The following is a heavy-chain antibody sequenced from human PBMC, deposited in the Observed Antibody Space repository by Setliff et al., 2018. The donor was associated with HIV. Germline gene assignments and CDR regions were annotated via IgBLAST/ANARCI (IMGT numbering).Heavy chain of an antibody. Sequence: LRLSCAASGFTFSSYAMNWVRQAPGKGLEWVSAISGSGVTSHYADSVKGRFTISRDNSKNTLYLQMNSLRAEDTAVYYCARENYDILTGYYDYWGQGALVTVSS. CDR1: GFTFSSYA. V-gene: IGHV3-23*01. CDR3: ARENYDILTGYYDY. CDR2: ISGSGVTS. J-gene: IGHJ4*02. D-gene: IGHD3-9*01.